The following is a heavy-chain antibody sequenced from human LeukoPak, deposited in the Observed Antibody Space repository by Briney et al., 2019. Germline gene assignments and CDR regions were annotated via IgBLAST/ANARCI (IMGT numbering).Heavy chain of an antibody. CDR2: IYYSGST. CDR1: GGSIRSSYYY. J-gene: IGHJ4*02. CDR3: ARAYDFWSGYYHRGFDY. Sequence: PSETLSLTCTVSGGSIRSSYYYWGWIRQPPGKGLEWIGSIYYSGSTYYNPSLKSRVTISVDTSRKQFSLKLSSVTAADTAVYYCARAYDFWSGYYHRGFDYWGQGTLVTVSS. D-gene: IGHD3-3*01. V-gene: IGHV4-39*01.